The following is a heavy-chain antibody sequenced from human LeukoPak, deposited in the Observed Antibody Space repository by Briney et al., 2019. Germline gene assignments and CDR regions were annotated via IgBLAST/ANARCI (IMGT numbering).Heavy chain of an antibody. CDR3: ARVGEKAFHLWPEIDY. CDR2: TVGGGSPNT. CDR1: GFYFANYA. J-gene: IGHJ4*02. D-gene: IGHD5-24*01. Sequence: GGSLRLSCAASGFYFANYAMSWVRQAPGKGLEWVSATVGGGSPNTYHADSVKGRFTISRDNAKKSLYLQMNSLRAEDTAVYYCARVGEKAFHLWPEIDYWGQGTLVTVSS. V-gene: IGHV3-23*01.